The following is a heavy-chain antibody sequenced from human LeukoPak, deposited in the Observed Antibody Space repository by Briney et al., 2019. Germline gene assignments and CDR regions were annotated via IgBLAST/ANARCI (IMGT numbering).Heavy chain of an antibody. CDR2: IYYSGST. V-gene: IGHV4-30-2*01. CDR3: ARVWAAASYYFDY. Sequence: SETLSLTCAVSGGSINIGPYSWSWIRQPPGKGLEWIGYIYYSGSTYYNPSLESRVTISLDTSQNRFSLRLRSLTAADTAVYYCARVWAAASYYFDYWGQGTLVTVSS. J-gene: IGHJ4*02. CDR1: GGSINIGPYS. D-gene: IGHD6-13*01.